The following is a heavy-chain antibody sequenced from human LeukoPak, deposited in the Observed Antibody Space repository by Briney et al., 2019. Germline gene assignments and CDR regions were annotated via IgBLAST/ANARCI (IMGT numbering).Heavy chain of an antibody. CDR3: AREPDDLGYCSGGSCYSDY. J-gene: IGHJ4*02. D-gene: IGHD2-15*01. Sequence: GASVKVSCKASGYTFTSYGISWVRQAPGQGLEWMGWISAYNGNTNYAQKLQGRVTMTTDTSTSTAYMELRSLRSDDTAVYYCAREPDDLGYCSGGSCYSDYWGQGILVTVSS. CDR2: ISAYNGNT. V-gene: IGHV1-18*01. CDR1: GYTFTSYG.